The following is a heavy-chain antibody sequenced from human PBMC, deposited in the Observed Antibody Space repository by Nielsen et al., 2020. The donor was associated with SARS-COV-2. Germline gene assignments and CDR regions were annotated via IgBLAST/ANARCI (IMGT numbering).Heavy chain of an antibody. CDR2: INTSTGKP. D-gene: IGHD3-10*01. J-gene: IGHJ6*02. CDR3: ARDNFGSGGTASYGMDV. V-gene: IGHV7-4-1*02. Sequence: ASVKVSCKASGYRFTRYALNWVRQAPGEGPEWMGWINTSTGKPTYAQAFTERFVFSLDTSVSTAYLQISSLKAEDSAVYYCARDNFGSGGTASYGMDVWGQGTTVTVSS. CDR1: GYRFTRYA.